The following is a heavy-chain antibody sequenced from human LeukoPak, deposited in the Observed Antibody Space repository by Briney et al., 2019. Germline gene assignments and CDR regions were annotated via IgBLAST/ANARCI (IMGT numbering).Heavy chain of an antibody. V-gene: IGHV3-21*01. CDR2: ISSSSSYI. CDR1: GFTFSSYS. J-gene: IGHJ5*02. Sequence: PGGSLRLSCAASGFTFSSYSMNWVRQAPGKGLEWVSSISSSSSYIHYADSVKGRFTISRDNAKNSLYLQMSSLRAEDTAVYYCARPLSTGTTSWFDPWGQGTLVTVSS. D-gene: IGHD1-7*01. CDR3: ARPLSTGTTSWFDP.